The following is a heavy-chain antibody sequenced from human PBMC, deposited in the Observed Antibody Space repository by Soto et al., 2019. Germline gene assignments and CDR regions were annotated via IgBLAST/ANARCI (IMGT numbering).Heavy chain of an antibody. J-gene: IGHJ6*02. D-gene: IGHD3-3*01. CDR2: IFYSGST. CDR3: ARGVRLLRFSDV. CDR1: GGSISSSSYY. Sequence: SETLSLTCTVSGGSISSSSYYWGWIRQPPGKGLEWIGSIFYSGSTYYNPSLKSRVTISVDTSKNQFSLKLSSVTAADTAVYYCARGVRLLRFSDVWGQGTTVTVSS. V-gene: IGHV4-39*01.